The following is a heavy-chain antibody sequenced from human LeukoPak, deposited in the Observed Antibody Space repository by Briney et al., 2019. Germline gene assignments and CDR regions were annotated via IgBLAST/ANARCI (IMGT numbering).Heavy chain of an antibody. V-gene: IGHV3-23*01. Sequence: GGSLRLSCAASGFTFSNAWMSWVRQAPGKGLEWVSAISGSGGSTYYADSVKGRFTISRDNSKNTLYLQMNSLRAEDTAVYYCAKDATYYYDSSGYYFWPFDYWGQGTLVTVSS. CDR3: AKDATYYYDSSGYYFWPFDY. J-gene: IGHJ4*02. CDR1: GFTFSNAW. CDR2: ISGSGGST. D-gene: IGHD3-22*01.